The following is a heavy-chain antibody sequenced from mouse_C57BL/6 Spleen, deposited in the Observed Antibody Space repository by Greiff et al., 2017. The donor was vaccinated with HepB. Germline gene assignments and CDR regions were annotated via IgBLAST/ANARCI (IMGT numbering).Heavy chain of an antibody. CDR3: ARRRGDY. Sequence: EVKLVESGGGLVKPGGSLKLSCVASGFTFSDYGMHWVRQAPEKGLEWVAYISSGSSTIYYADTVKGRFTISRDNAKNTLFLQMTSLRSEDTAMYYCARRRGDYWGQGTTLTVSS. J-gene: IGHJ2*01. CDR2: ISSGSSTI. CDR1: GFTFSDYG. V-gene: IGHV5-17*01.